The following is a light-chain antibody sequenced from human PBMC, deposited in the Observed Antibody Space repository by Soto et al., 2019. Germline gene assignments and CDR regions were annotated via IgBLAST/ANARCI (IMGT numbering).Light chain of an antibody. J-gene: IGLJ3*02. CDR3: ETWDTNTWV. Sequence: QSVLTQSSSASASLGSSVKLTCTLSSGHSSYIIAWHQQQPGKAPRFLMKLEQSGSYNKGSGLHDRFSGSSSGADRYLTISNLQFEDEADYYCETWDTNTWVFGGGTKLTV. CDR1: SGHSSYI. V-gene: IGLV4-60*02. CDR2: LEQSGSY.